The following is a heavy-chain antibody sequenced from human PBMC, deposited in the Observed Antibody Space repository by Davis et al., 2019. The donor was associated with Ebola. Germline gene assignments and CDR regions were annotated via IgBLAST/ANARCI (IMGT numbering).Heavy chain of an antibody. V-gene: IGHV1-18*01. CDR2: ISAYNGNT. Sequence: ASVKVSCKASGYTFTSYGISWVRQAPGQGLEWMGWISAYNGNTSYAQKFQGRVTMTRDTSTSTVYMELSSLRSEDTAVYYCASGSYYYYYGMDVWGQGTTVTVSS. CDR3: ASGSYYYYYGMDV. J-gene: IGHJ6*02. D-gene: IGHD1-26*01. CDR1: GYTFTSYG.